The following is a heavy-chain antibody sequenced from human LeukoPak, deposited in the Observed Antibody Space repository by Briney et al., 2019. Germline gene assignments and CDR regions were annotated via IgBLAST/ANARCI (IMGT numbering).Heavy chain of an antibody. CDR2: IKQDGSEK. J-gene: IGHJ4*02. D-gene: IGHD5-24*01. Sequence: GGSLRLSCAASGFTFSSYWMSWVRQAPGKGLEWVANIKQDGSEKYYVDSVKGRFTISRDNAKNSLYLQMNSLRAEDTAVYYCARQSVRSTENYFDYWGQGTLVTVSS. CDR1: GFTFSSYW. CDR3: ARQSVRSTENYFDY. V-gene: IGHV3-7*01.